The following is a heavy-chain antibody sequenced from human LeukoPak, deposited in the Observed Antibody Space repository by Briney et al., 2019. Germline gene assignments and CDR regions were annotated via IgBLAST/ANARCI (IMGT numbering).Heavy chain of an antibody. CDR2: ISSSSSYI. Sequence: GGSLRLSCAASGFTFSSYAMSWVRQAPGKGLEWVSSISSSSSYIYYGDSVKGRFTISRDNAKNSLYLQMNSLRAEDTAVYYCARDRYGDYVFDYWGQGTLVTVSS. CDR1: GFTFSSYA. V-gene: IGHV3-21*01. J-gene: IGHJ4*02. CDR3: ARDRYGDYVFDY. D-gene: IGHD4-17*01.